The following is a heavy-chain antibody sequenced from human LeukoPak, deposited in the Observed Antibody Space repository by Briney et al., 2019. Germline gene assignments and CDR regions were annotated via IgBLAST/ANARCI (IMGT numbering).Heavy chain of an antibody. Sequence: PGGSLRLSCAASGFTFSSYAMHWVRQAPGKGLEWVAVISYDGSNKYYADSVKGRFTISRDNSKNTLYLQMNSLRAEDTAVYYCARDFLDSVDYWGQGTLVTVSS. CDR2: ISYDGSNK. V-gene: IGHV3-30*04. CDR3: ARDFLDSVDY. CDR1: GFTFSSYA. D-gene: IGHD2/OR15-2a*01. J-gene: IGHJ4*02.